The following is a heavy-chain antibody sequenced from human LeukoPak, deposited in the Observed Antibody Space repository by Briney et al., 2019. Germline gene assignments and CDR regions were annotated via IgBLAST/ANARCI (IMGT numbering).Heavy chain of an antibody. J-gene: IGHJ5*02. Sequence: SVKVSCKASGGTFSSYAISWVRQAPGQGLEWMGGIIPIFGTANYAQKFQGRVTITADESTSTAYMELSSLRSEDTAVYYCARGPRHYGEGFWFDPWGQGTLVTVSS. V-gene: IGHV1-69*13. CDR2: IIPIFGTA. CDR1: GGTFSSYA. CDR3: ARGPRHYGEGFWFDP. D-gene: IGHD4-17*01.